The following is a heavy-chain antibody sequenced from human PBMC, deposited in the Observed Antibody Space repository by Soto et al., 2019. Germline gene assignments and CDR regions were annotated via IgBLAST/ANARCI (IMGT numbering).Heavy chain of an antibody. D-gene: IGHD6-13*01. CDR1: GFTFSSYA. CDR2: ISGSGGST. CDR3: AKEGYSSSWYGYYFDY. V-gene: IGHV3-23*01. J-gene: IGHJ4*02. Sequence: PGGSLRLSCAASGFTFSSYAMSWVRQAPGKGLEWVSAISGSGGSTYYADSVKGRFTISRDNSKNTLYLQMNSLRAEDTAVYYCAKEGYSSSWYGYYFDYWGQGTLVTVSS.